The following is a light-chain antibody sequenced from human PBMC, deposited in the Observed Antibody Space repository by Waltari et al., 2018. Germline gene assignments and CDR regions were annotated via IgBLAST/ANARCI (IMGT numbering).Light chain of an antibody. CDR1: RFNIGSNS. J-gene: IGLJ3*02. CDR2: QNE. CDR3: ATWDDSLNGRV. Sequence: QSVLTQPPSVSGTPGQRVTISCSGSRFNIGSNSVSWFQQLRGVAPKLLIHQNEHGPSGRPVRFSASKSGTSASLAISGLQSEDEAVYYCATWDDSLNGRVFGGGTQLTV. V-gene: IGLV1-44*01.